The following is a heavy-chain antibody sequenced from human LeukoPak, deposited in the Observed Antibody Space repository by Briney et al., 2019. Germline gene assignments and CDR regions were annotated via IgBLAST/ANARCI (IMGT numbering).Heavy chain of an antibody. CDR2: IYYSGST. V-gene: IGHV4-38-2*02. D-gene: IGHD3-10*01. Sequence: SETLSLTCTVSGYSISSGYYWGWIRQPPGKGLEWIGSIYYSGSTYYNPSLKSRVTISVDTSKNQFSLKLSSVTAADTAVYYCARDPNYYGSENYAGGGAYWYFDLWGRGTLVTVSS. CDR3: ARDPNYYGSENYAGGGAYWYFDL. CDR1: GYSISSGYY. J-gene: IGHJ2*01.